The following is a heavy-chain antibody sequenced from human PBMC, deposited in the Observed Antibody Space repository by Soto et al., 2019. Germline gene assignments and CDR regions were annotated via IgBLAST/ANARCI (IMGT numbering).Heavy chain of an antibody. CDR1: GGSISSYY. D-gene: IGHD6-13*01. CDR2: IYYSGST. J-gene: IGHJ4*02. V-gene: IGHV4-59*01. CDR3: ARVAESRIADNFFDY. Sequence: SETLSLTCTVSGGSISSYYWSWIRQPPGKGLEWIGYIYYSGSTNYNPSLKSRVTISVDTSKNQFSLKLGSVTAADTAVYYCARVAESRIADNFFDYWGQGTLVTVSS.